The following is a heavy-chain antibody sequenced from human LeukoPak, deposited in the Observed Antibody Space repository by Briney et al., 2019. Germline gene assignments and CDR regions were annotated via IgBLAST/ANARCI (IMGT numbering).Heavy chain of an antibody. Sequence: PGGSLRLSCAASGFTVSSNYMSWVRQAPGKGLEWVSVIYSGGSTYYADSVKGRFTISRDNSKNTLYPQMNSLRAEDTAVYYCARGLGDTSGYYLNWYLDFWGQGTLVTVSS. CDR2: IYSGGST. J-gene: IGHJ4*02. CDR3: ARGLGDTSGYYLNWYLDF. D-gene: IGHD3-22*01. CDR1: GFTVSSNY. V-gene: IGHV3-66*01.